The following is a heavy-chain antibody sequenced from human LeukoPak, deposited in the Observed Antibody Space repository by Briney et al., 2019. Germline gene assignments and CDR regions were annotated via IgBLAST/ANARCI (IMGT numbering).Heavy chain of an antibody. J-gene: IGHJ4*02. D-gene: IGHD3-16*02. CDR2: INPNSGGT. V-gene: IGHV1-2*02. CDR1: GYTFTGYY. Sequence: GASVKVSRKASGYTFTGYYMHWVRQAPGQGLEWMGWINPNSGGTNYAQKFQGRVTMTRDTSISTAYMELSRLRSDDTAVYYCARDLGGVIVPLFDFDYWGQGTLVTVSS. CDR3: ARDLGGVIVPLFDFDY.